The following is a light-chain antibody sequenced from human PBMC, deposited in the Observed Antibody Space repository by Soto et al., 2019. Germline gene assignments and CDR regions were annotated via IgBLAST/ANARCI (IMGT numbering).Light chain of an antibody. Sequence: DIQMTQSPSSLAASIGDRVTITCRASQSIYIYLNWYQQKPGKAPKLLIYDASSLESGVPSRFSGSGSGTEFTLTISSLQPDDFATYYCQHYSLVWAFGQGTKVDIK. CDR3: QHYSLVWA. CDR2: DAS. CDR1: QSIYIY. J-gene: IGKJ1*01. V-gene: IGKV1-5*01.